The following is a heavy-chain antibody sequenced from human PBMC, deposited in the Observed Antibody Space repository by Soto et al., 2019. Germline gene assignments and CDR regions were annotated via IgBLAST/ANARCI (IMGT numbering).Heavy chain of an antibody. J-gene: IGHJ4*02. CDR2: MNPNSGNT. V-gene: IGHV1-8*01. Sequence: QVQLVQSGAEVKKPGASVKVSCKASGYTFTSYDINWVRQAPGQGLEWMGWMNPNSGNTGYAQKLPGGVPMTRNTVISAAYMELHNLRSEDTAVYYCARGPFFGSGGGSCDSWWGQGILVTVSS. CDR1: GYTFTSYD. D-gene: IGHD2-15*01. CDR3: ARGPFFGSGGGSCDSW.